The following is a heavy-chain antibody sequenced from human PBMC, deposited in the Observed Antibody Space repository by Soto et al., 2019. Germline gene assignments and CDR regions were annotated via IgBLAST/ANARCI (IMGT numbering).Heavy chain of an antibody. CDR3: ARDRPTSGDYVRYFNYYGVDV. CDR1: GDSISSDDYF. V-gene: IGHV4-30-4*01. CDR2: IYYSGRT. J-gene: IGHJ6*02. D-gene: IGHD4-17*01. Sequence: PSETLSLTFNVWGDSISSDDYFWSCIREPPWKGLESIGNIYYSGRTYYKPSLEGRLTMSVYTSKNQFSLKVFSVTAADSAVYYCARDRPTSGDYVRYFNYYGVDVCGQGTTVTVYS.